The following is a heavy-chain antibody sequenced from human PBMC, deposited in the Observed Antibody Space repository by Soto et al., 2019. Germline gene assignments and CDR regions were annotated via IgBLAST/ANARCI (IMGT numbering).Heavy chain of an antibody. CDR3: ARLGGYEVYYGMDV. V-gene: IGHV5-10-1*01. Sequence: GESLKISCKGSVYSFTSCWIGWVRQMPGKGLEWMGRIDPSDSYTNYSPSFQGHVTISADKSISTAYLQWSSLKASDTAMYYCARLGGYEVYYGMDVWGQGTTVTVSS. CDR2: IDPSDSYT. J-gene: IGHJ6*02. D-gene: IGHD5-12*01. CDR1: VYSFTSCW.